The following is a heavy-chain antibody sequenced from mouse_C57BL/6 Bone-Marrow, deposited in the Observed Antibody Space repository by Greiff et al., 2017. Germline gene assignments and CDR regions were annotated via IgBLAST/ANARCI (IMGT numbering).Heavy chain of an antibody. CDR2: IDPENGDT. Sequence: EVQLQQSGAELVRPGASVKLSCTASGFNIKDDYMHWVKQRPEQGLEWIGWIDPENGDTEYASKFQGKATITADKSSNTAYLQLSSLTSEDTAVYYCTTYGYDGPCWYFDVWGTGTTVTVSS. CDR1: GFNIKDDY. CDR3: TTYGYDGPCWYFDV. J-gene: IGHJ1*03. V-gene: IGHV14-4*01. D-gene: IGHD2-2*01.